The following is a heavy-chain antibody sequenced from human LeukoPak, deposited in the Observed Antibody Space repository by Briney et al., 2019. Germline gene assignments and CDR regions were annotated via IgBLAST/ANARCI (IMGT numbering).Heavy chain of an antibody. J-gene: IGHJ2*01. Sequence: GESLKISCKGSGYRFTSHWIGWVRQMPGKGLEWMGIIYPGDSDTRYSPSFRGQVTISADKSISTAYLHWSSLKASDTAMYYCARRRGDSHRTGFYWYFDLWGRGTLVTVSS. V-gene: IGHV5-51*01. CDR3: ARRRGDSHRTGFYWYFDL. D-gene: IGHD4-17*01. CDR2: IYPGDSDT. CDR1: GYRFTSHW.